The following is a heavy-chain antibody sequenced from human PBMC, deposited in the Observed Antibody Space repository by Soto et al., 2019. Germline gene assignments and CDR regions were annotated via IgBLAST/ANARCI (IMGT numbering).Heavy chain of an antibody. Sequence: TGGSLRLSCAASGFTFSSYGMHWVRQAPGKGLEWVAVIWYDGSNKYYADSVKGRFTISRDNSKNTLYLQMNSLRAEDTAVYYWAKDSWDDFWSGPRVFDYWGQGTLVTVSS. CDR1: GFTFSSYG. D-gene: IGHD3-3*01. CDR2: IWYDGSNK. J-gene: IGHJ4*02. CDR3: AKDSWDDFWSGPRVFDY. V-gene: IGHV3-33*06.